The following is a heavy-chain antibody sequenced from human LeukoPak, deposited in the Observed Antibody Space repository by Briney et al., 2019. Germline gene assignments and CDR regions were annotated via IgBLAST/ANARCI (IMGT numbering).Heavy chain of an antibody. CDR3: ARESMVREIYYYGMDV. D-gene: IGHD3-10*01. CDR1: GYTFTGYY. Sequence: ASVKVSCKASGYTFTGYYMHWVRQAPGQGREWMGWINPNSGGTNYAQKFQGRVTMTRDTSISTAYMELSRLRSDDTAVYYCARESMVREIYYYGMDVWGQGTTVTVSS. CDR2: INPNSGGT. V-gene: IGHV1-2*02. J-gene: IGHJ6*02.